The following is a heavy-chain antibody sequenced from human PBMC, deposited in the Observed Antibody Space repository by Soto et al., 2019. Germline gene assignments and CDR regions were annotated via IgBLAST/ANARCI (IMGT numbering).Heavy chain of an antibody. D-gene: IGHD4-17*01. V-gene: IGHV3-48*02. CDR1: GFTFSSYS. CDR2: ISSSSSTI. J-gene: IGHJ4*02. CDR3: ARGPDYGEEEGDDY. Sequence: EVQLVESGGGLVQPGGSLRLSCAASGFTFSSYSMNWVRQAPGKGLEWVSYISSSSSTIYYADSVKGRFTISRDNAKNSLYLQMNSLRDEDTAVYYCARGPDYGEEEGDDYWGQGTLVTVSS.